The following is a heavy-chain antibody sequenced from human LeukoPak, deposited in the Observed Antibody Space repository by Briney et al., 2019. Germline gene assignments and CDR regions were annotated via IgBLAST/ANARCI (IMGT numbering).Heavy chain of an antibody. CDR3: ARDSSRRVWPWANN. V-gene: IGHV1-2*02. D-gene: IGHD1-14*01. J-gene: IGHJ4*02. CDR2: INPNSGGT. CDR1: GYTFTSYY. Sequence: ASVKVSCKASGYTFTSYYMHWVRQAPGQGLEWMGIINPNSGGTNYAQKFQGRVTMTRDTSISTAYMELSRLRSDDTAVYYCARDSSRRVWPWANNWGQGTLVTVSS.